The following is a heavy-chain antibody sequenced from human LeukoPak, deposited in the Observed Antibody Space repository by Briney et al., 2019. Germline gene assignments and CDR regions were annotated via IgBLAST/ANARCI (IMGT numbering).Heavy chain of an antibody. J-gene: IGHJ6*03. V-gene: IGHV3-33*06. D-gene: IGHD6-13*01. Sequence: GRSLRLSCAASGFTFSSYGMHWVRQAPGKGLEWVAVIWYDGSNKYYADSVKGRFTISRDNSKNTLYLQMNRLRAEDTAVYYCAKGGGSSWRYYYYYMDVWGKGTTVTVSS. CDR1: GFTFSSYG. CDR2: IWYDGSNK. CDR3: AKGGGSSWRYYYYYMDV.